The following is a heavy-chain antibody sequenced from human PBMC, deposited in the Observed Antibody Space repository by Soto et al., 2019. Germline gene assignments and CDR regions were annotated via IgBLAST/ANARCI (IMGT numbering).Heavy chain of an antibody. V-gene: IGHV3-23*01. CDR2: IGVSEGST. D-gene: IGHD1-1*01. Sequence: GGSLRLSCAASRSTFSNFAMSWVRQAPGKGLEWISSIGVSEGSTYYTDSVRGRFTISRDNSKNTLYLQMNSLRVEDTALYYCAKVMYTWNDVAAFDSWGQGTLVTVSS. CDR1: RSTFSNFA. CDR3: AKVMYTWNDVAAFDS. J-gene: IGHJ4*02.